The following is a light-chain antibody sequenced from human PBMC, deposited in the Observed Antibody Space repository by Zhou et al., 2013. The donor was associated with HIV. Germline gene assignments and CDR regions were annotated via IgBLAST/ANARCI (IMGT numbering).Light chain of an antibody. CDR3: QQYGSSLT. Sequence: DIQMTQSPSTLSASVGDRVTITCRASQSIYTWLAWYQQRSGEAPDLLIYKTSILEIGVPSRFSGSGSGTEFTLTISRLEPEDFAVYFCQQYGSSLTFGGGTKVEVK. V-gene: IGKV1-5*03. CDR1: QSIYTW. CDR2: KTS. J-gene: IGKJ4*01.